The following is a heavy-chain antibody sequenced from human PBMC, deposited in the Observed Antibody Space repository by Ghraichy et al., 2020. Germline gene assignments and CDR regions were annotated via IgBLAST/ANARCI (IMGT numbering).Heavy chain of an antibody. J-gene: IGHJ4*02. CDR2: IYYSGST. CDR1: GGSISSSSYY. Sequence: SETLSLTCTVSGGSISSSSYYWGWIRQPPGKGLEWIGSIYYSGSTYYNPSLKSRVTISVDTSKNQFSLKLSSVTAADTAVYYCASGITYGYSLGNYYFDYWGQGTLVTVSS. D-gene: IGHD5-18*01. V-gene: IGHV4-39*01. CDR3: ASGITYGYSLGNYYFDY.